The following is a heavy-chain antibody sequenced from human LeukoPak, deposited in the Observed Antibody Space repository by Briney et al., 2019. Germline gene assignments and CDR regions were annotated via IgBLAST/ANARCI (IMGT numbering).Heavy chain of an antibody. D-gene: IGHD3-22*01. CDR2: IYYSGST. CDR3: ARRANSGFDAFDI. V-gene: IGHV4-59*01. CDR1: GGSISSYY. Sequence: PSETLSLTCTVSGGSISSYYWSWIRQPPGKGLEWIGYIYYSGSTNYNPSLKSRVTISVDTSKNRFSLKLSSVTAADTAVYYCARRANSGFDAFDIWGQGTMVTVSS. J-gene: IGHJ3*02.